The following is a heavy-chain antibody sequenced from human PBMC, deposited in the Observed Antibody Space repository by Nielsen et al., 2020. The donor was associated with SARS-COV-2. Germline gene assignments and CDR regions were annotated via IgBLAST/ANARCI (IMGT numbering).Heavy chain of an antibody. Sequence: LRLSCAASGFTVSSNYMSWIRQHPGKGLEWIGYIYYSGSTYYNPSLKSRVTISVDTSKNQFSLKLSSVTAADTAVYYCARVPSITIFGVVDAFDIWGQGTMVTVSS. CDR2: IYYSGST. CDR1: GFTVSSNY. CDR3: ARVPSITIFGVVDAFDI. V-gene: IGHV4-31*02. J-gene: IGHJ3*02. D-gene: IGHD3-3*01.